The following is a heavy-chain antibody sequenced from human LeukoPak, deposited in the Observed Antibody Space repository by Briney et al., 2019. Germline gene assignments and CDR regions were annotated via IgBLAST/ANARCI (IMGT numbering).Heavy chain of an antibody. CDR2: IYYSGST. CDR1: GGSISSGDYY. Sequence: SQTLSLACNVSGGSISSGDYYWSWIRQPPGKGLEWIGYIYYSGSTYYNPSLKCRVTISVDTSKNQFSLKLSSVTAADTAVYYCASSGVVPATMIGYWGQGTLVTVSS. V-gene: IGHV4-30-4*01. J-gene: IGHJ4*02. CDR3: ASSGVVPATMIGY. D-gene: IGHD2-2*01.